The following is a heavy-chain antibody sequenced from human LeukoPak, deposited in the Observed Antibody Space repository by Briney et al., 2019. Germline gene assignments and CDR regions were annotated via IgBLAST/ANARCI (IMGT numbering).Heavy chain of an antibody. CDR3: ARQRSYYCSGGSCYPYYFDY. J-gene: IGHJ4*02. Sequence: SETLSLTCAVYGGSFSGYYWSWIRQPPGKGLEWIGEINHGGSTNYSPSLKSRVTISVDTSKNQFSLKLSSVTAADTAVYYCARQRSYYCSGGSCYPYYFDYWGQGTLVTVSS. CDR2: INHGGST. D-gene: IGHD2-15*01. V-gene: IGHV4-34*01. CDR1: GGSFSGYY.